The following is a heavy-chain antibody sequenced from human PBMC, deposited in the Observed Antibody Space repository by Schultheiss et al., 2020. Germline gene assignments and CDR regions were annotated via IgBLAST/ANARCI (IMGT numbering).Heavy chain of an antibody. CDR2: IWYDGSNK. J-gene: IGHJ4*02. V-gene: IGHV3-33*01. CDR3: AREEGLSSGYDLGIDY. CDR1: GFTFSSYG. D-gene: IGHD5-12*01. Sequence: GESLKISCAASGFTFSSYGMHWVRQAPGKGLEWVAVIWYDGSNKYYADSVKGRFTISRDNSKNTLYLQMNSLRAEDTAVYYCAREEGLSSGYDLGIDYWGKGTLVTVSS.